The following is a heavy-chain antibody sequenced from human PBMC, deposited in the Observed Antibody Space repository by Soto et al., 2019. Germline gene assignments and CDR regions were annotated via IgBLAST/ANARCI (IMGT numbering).Heavy chain of an antibody. J-gene: IGHJ4*02. CDR2: IIPIISIV. V-gene: IGHV1-69*02. D-gene: IGHD2-8*02. CDR1: GGVFSSHT. Sequence: QVQLVQSGAEVKKPGSSVKVSCKASGGVFSSHTISWVRQAPGQGLEWMGRIIPIISIVNYAQKFQDRATIAADKPTNTAYIEPNNLTREDTAVYFCASLMGNSTGWVDYWSQGTLVTVSS. CDR3: ASLMGNSTGWVDY.